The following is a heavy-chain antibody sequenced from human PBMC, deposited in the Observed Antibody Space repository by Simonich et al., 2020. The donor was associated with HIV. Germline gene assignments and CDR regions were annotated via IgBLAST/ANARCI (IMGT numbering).Heavy chain of an antibody. CDR2: IDWDDDK. D-gene: IGHD7-27*01. CDR1: GFSLSTGGMR. J-gene: IGHJ2*01. Sequence: QVTLKESGPALVKPTQTLTLTCTFSGFSLSTGGMRVSWIRQPPGKALEWLARIDWDDDKFYSTSLKTRLTISKDTSKNPVVLTMTNMDPVDTATYYCARPRPGDGWYFDLWGRGTLVTVSS. V-gene: IGHV2-70*04. CDR3: ARPRPGDGWYFDL.